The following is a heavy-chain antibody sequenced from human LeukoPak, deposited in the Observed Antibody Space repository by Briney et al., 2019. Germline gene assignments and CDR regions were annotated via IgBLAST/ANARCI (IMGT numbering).Heavy chain of an antibody. J-gene: IGHJ4*02. D-gene: IGHD6-13*01. Sequence: SETLSLTCAVYGGSFSGYYWSWIRQPPGKGLEWIGEINHSGSTNYNPSLKSRVTISVDTSKNQFSLKLSSATAADTAVYYCAAGSSSRPDYWGQGTLVTVSS. CDR1: GGSFSGYY. CDR3: AAGSSSRPDY. CDR2: INHSGST. V-gene: IGHV4-34*01.